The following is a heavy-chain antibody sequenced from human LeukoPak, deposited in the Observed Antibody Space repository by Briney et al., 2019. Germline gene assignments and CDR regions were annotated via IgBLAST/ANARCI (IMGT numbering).Heavy chain of an antibody. Sequence: GGSLRLSCAASGFTFSNAWMSWVRQAPGKGLEWVGRIKSKTDGGTTDYAAPVKGRFTISRDDSKTTLYLQMNSLKTEDTAVYYCTTPDGHGDYLRGDAFDIWGQGTMVTVSS. D-gene: IGHD4-17*01. J-gene: IGHJ3*02. CDR3: TTPDGHGDYLRGDAFDI. V-gene: IGHV3-15*01. CDR1: GFTFSNAW. CDR2: IKSKTDGGTT.